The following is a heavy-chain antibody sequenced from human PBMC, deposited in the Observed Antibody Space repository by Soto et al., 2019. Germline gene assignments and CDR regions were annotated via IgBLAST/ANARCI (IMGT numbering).Heavy chain of an antibody. CDR1: GFTFSSYA. D-gene: IGHD3-22*01. CDR2: ISGSGGST. V-gene: IGHV3-23*01. Sequence: GGSLRLSCAASGFTFSSYAMSWVRQAPGKGLEWVSAISGSGGSTYYADSVKGRFTISRDNSKNTLYLQMNSLRAEDTAVYYCARDSGDDSSGYRDDAFDSWGQGTMVTVSS. CDR3: ARDSGDDSSGYRDDAFDS. J-gene: IGHJ3*02.